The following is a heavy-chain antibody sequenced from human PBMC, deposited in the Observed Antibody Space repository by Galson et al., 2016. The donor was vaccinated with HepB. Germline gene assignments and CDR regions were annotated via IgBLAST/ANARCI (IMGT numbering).Heavy chain of an antibody. V-gene: IGHV3-23*01. CDR1: GFMFSTYA. CDR3: ARERPYSVNYHRALDL. J-gene: IGHJ3*01. D-gene: IGHD4-11*01. Sequence: SLRLSCAASGFMFSTYAMRWVRQAPGKGLEWVSAISGSGRTTFYADSVKGRITIARDNSENTLSLQMNTLRADDTAVYFCARERPYSVNYHRALDLWGQGTTVTVSS. CDR2: ISGSGRTT.